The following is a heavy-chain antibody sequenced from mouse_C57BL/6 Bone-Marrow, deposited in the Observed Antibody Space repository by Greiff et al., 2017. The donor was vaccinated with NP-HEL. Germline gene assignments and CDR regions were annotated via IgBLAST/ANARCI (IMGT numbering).Heavy chain of an antibody. CDR1: GYTFTSYG. V-gene: IGHV1-81*01. J-gene: IGHJ4*01. D-gene: IGHD1-1*01. CDR2: IYPRSGNT. Sequence: VQLQESGAELARPGASVKLSCKASGYTFTSYGISWVKQRTGQGLEWIGEIYPRSGNTYYNEKFKGKATLTADKSSSTAYMELRSLTSEDSAVYFCARRDYGSSYLYYAMDYWGQGTSVTVSS. CDR3: ARRDYGSSYLYYAMDY.